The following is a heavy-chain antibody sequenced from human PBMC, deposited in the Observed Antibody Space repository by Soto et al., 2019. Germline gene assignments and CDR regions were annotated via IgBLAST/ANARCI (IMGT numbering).Heavy chain of an antibody. J-gene: IGHJ4*02. CDR2: IYYSGST. D-gene: IGHD3-22*01. CDR3: ARARYDSSGYYYIDY. V-gene: IGHV4-59*01. CDR1: GGSISGYY. Sequence: QVHLQESGPGMVKPSETLSLTCSVSGGSISGYYWSWIRQPPGKGLEWIGYIYYSGSTIYNPSLKSRVTISVDTSKNQFSLKLSSVTAADTAVYYCARARYDSSGYYYIDYWGQGTLVTVSS.